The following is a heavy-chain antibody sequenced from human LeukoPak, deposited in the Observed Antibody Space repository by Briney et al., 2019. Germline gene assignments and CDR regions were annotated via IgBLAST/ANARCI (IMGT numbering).Heavy chain of an antibody. J-gene: IGHJ4*02. CDR3: ARVLSSRVGPFDY. CDR1: GFTFRTFW. V-gene: IGHV3-74*01. CDR2: INSDGSST. Sequence: GGSLRLSCAASGFTFRTFWMHWVRQAPGKGLVWVSRINSDGSSTSYAASVKGRFTISRDNAKNTLYLQMNSLRAEDTAVYYCARVLSSRVGPFDYWGQGTLVTVSS. D-gene: IGHD1-26*01.